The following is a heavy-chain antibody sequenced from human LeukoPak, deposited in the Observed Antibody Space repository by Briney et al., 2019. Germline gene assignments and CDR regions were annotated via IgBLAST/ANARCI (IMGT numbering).Heavy chain of an antibody. CDR1: GYTFTAYY. J-gene: IGHJ4*02. D-gene: IGHD3-22*01. CDR3: ARDSTDYLDSSGYYFDGLDPLDS. Sequence: ASVKVSCKASGYTFTAYYFHWVRQAPGHGLEWMGWINPNSGATVYAQNFQGRVTMTRATSISTAYMELSRLKSDDTALYYCARDSTDYLDSSGYYFDGLDPLDSWGQGTRVTVSS. V-gene: IGHV1-2*02. CDR2: INPNSGAT.